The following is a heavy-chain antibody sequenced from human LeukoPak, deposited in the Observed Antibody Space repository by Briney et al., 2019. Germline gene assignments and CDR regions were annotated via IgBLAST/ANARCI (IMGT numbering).Heavy chain of an antibody. CDR1: GYTFTSYA. Sequence: ASVRVSCKASGYTFTSYAISWFRQAPGQGLEWMGWISAYNGNTNYAQKLQDRVTVTTDTSTTTAYMELRSLRSGDTAVYYCARDDLEWELLAYLDCWGQGTLVTVSS. D-gene: IGHD1-26*01. CDR2: ISAYNGNT. CDR3: ARDDLEWELLAYLDC. V-gene: IGHV1-18*01. J-gene: IGHJ4*02.